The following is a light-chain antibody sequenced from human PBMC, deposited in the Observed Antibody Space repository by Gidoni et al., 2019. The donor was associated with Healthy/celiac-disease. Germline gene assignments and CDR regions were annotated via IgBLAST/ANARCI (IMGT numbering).Light chain of an antibody. CDR1: QRVSSN. Sequence: EVVMTQSPGTLSVSPGEGATLSCRASQRVSSNLAWYQQKPGQAPRLLIYGASTRATGIPARFSGSGSGTEFTLTISSLQSEAFAVYYCQQYNNWPRGFGQGTRLEIK. V-gene: IGKV3-15*01. J-gene: IGKJ5*01. CDR3: QQYNNWPRG. CDR2: GAS.